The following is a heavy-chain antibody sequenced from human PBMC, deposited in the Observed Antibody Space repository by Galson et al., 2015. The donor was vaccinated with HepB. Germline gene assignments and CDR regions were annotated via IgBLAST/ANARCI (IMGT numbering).Heavy chain of an antibody. Sequence: ETLSLTCTVSGGSISSYYWSWIRQPPGKGLEWIGYIYYSGSTNYNPSLKSRATISLDTSRNQFSLKLSSVTAADTAVYYCARSRRGYTYGPSWGVEYYFDYWGQGTLVTVSS. CDR2: IYYSGST. J-gene: IGHJ4*02. CDR3: ARSRRGYTYGPSWGVEYYFDY. CDR1: GGSISSYY. V-gene: IGHV4-59*01. D-gene: IGHD5-18*01.